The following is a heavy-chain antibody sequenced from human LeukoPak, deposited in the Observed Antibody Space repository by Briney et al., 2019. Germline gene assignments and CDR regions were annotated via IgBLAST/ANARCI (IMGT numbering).Heavy chain of an antibody. Sequence: GGSLRLSCAASGFTFSSYAMSWVRQAPGKGLEWVSAISGSGGSTYYADSVKGRFTISRDNSKNTLYLQMNSLRAEDTAVYYCAKASFYYDGSGPLDYWGQGTLVTVSS. D-gene: IGHD3-22*01. CDR2: ISGSGGST. V-gene: IGHV3-23*01. CDR3: AKASFYYDGSGPLDY. CDR1: GFTFSSYA. J-gene: IGHJ4*02.